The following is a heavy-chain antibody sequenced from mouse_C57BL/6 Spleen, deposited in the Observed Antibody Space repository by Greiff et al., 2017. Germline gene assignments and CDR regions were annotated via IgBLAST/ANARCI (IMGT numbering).Heavy chain of an antibody. D-gene: IGHD2-3*01. Sequence: VQLQQSGAELVKPGASVKLSCTASGFNIKDYYMHWVKQRPGQGLEWIGRIDPEGGETNYAQKFQGKATITADTSSNTAYLQLSSLTYEDTAVYYCARCDDDAGGDYWGQGTSGTVSS. CDR3: ARCDDDAGGDY. CDR2: IDPEGGET. V-gene: IGHV14-2*01. J-gene: IGHJ4*01. CDR1: GFNIKDYY.